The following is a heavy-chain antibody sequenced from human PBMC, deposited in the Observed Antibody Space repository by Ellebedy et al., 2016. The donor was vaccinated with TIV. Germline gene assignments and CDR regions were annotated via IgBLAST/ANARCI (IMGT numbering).Heavy chain of an antibody. D-gene: IGHD1-26*01. CDR1: GGSVSSGSYY. Sequence: SETLSLXXTVSGGSVSSGSYYWSWIGQPPGKGLEWIGFIYYSGSTNYNPSLKSRVTISVDTSKNQFSLKLSSVTAADTAVYYCARSVGATDYWGQGTLVTVSS. CDR2: IYYSGST. CDR3: ARSVGATDY. J-gene: IGHJ4*02. V-gene: IGHV4-61*01.